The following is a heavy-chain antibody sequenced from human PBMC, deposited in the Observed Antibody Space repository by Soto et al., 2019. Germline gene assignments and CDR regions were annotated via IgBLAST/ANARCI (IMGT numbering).Heavy chain of an antibody. CDR1: GGSISNYY. V-gene: IGHV4-59*01. CDR3: ARDHPHSYGVYYFDY. D-gene: IGHD5-18*01. CDR2: IYSSGST. J-gene: IGHJ4*02. Sequence: SETLSLTCTVSGGSISNYYWNWIRQSPGKGLEWIGYIYSSGSTHYNPSLQNRVTISIDTSKNQVSLKVNAVTAADTAVYYCARDHPHSYGVYYFDYWGQGTPVTVS.